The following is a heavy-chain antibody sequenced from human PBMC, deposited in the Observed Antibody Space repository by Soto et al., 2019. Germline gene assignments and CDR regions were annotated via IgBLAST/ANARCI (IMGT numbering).Heavy chain of an antibody. D-gene: IGHD2-15*01. CDR1: GFFISSGNY. CDR3: ARARWYDAFDV. J-gene: IGHJ3*01. CDR2: IFHGGNT. V-gene: IGHV4-38-2*01. Sequence: ASETLSLTCAVSGFFISSGNYWGWIRKPPGKGLEWIGSIFHGGNTYYIPSLKSRVTISVDMSKNQFSLKLNSVTAADTAVYYCARARWYDAFDVWGQGTVVTVSS.